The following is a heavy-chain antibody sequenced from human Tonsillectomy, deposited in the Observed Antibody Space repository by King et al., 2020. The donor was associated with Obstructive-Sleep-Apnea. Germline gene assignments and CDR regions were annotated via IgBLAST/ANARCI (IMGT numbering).Heavy chain of an antibody. J-gene: IGHJ4*02. CDR1: GYTFNTYD. V-gene: IGHV1-8*01. CDR3: ARGQTGCDY. Sequence: VQLVESGAEVKEPGASVKVSCKASGYTFNTYDINLVRQAPGQGLEWMGWMNPNSGNTGYAQKFNGRVTMTRHTSITTAYMELSSLRSEDTAVYYCARGQTGCDYWGQGTLVTVSS. D-gene: IGHD1-14*01. CDR2: MNPNSGNT.